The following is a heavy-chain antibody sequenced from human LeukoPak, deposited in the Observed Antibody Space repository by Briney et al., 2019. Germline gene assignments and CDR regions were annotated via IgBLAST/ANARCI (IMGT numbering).Heavy chain of an antibody. D-gene: IGHD3-3*01. V-gene: IGHV4-31*03. CDR2: IYYSGST. J-gene: IGHJ6*02. Sequence: SETLSLTCTVSGGSISSSTSCWSWVRQPPGKGLEWIGYIYYSGSTYYNPSLKSRVTISVDTSKNQFSLKLTSVTAADTAVYYCARDRYDSYPMDVWGQGTTVTVSS. CDR1: GGSISSSTSC. CDR3: ARDRYDSYPMDV.